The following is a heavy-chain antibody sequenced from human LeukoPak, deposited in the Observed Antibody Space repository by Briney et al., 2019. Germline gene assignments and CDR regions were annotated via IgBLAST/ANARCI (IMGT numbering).Heavy chain of an antibody. Sequence: PSETLSLTCAVYGGSFSGYYWSWIRQPPGKGLEWIGEINHSGSTYYNPSLKSRVTISVDRSKNQFSLKLSSVTAADTAVYYCASTMVRGVIITWAFDYWGQGTLVTVSS. D-gene: IGHD3-10*01. CDR3: ASTMVRGVIITWAFDY. J-gene: IGHJ4*02. CDR1: GGSFSGYY. V-gene: IGHV4-34*01. CDR2: INHSGST.